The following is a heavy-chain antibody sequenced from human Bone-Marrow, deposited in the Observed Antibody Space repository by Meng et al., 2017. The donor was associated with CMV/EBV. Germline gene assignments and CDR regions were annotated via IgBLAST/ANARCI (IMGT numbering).Heavy chain of an antibody. CDR3: ARGGYYYGSGSSSYFDY. V-gene: IGHV3-30*04. Sequence: GESLKISCAASEFTFSSYAMHWVRQAPGKGLEWVAVISYDGSNKYYADSVKGRFTISRDNSKNTLYLQMNSLRAEDTAVYYCARGGYYYGSGSSSYFDYWGQGTLVTVSS. J-gene: IGHJ4*02. CDR1: EFTFSSYA. CDR2: ISYDGSNK. D-gene: IGHD3-10*01.